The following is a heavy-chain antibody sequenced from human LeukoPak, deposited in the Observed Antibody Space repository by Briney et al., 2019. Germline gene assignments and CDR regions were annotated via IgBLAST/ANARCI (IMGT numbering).Heavy chain of an antibody. CDR1: GGSISSYY. J-gene: IGHJ3*02. CDR3: ARPVAVAGTRDFDAFDI. CDR2: IYYSGST. D-gene: IGHD6-19*01. Sequence: SETLSLTCTDSGGSISSYYWSWIRQPPGKGLEWIGYIYYSGSTNYNPSLKSRVTISVDTSKNQFSLKLSSVTAADTAVYYCARPVAVAGTRDFDAFDIWGQGTMVTVSS. V-gene: IGHV4-59*01.